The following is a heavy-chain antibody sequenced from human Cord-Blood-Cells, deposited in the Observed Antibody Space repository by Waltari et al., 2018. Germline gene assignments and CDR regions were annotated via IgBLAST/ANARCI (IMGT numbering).Heavy chain of an antibody. CDR1: GGSFSGYY. CDR3: AIGRAYGGNSFDY. Sequence: QVQLQQWGAGLLKPSETLSLTCAVYGGSFSGYYWSWIRQPPGKGLEWIGEIKHSGSTNYNPSLKSRVTISVDTSKNQFSLKLSSVTAADTAVYYCAIGRAYGGNSFDYWGQGTLVTVSS. D-gene: IGHD5-12*01. J-gene: IGHJ4*02. V-gene: IGHV4-34*01. CDR2: IKHSGST.